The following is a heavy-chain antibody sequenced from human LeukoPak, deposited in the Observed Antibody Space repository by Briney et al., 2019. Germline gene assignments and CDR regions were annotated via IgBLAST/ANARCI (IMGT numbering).Heavy chain of an antibody. CDR2: ISSDGSST. CDR3: ARDKYGGNSNAFDI. J-gene: IGHJ3*02. D-gene: IGHD4-23*01. Sequence: GGSLRLSCAASGFTLSSYWMHWVRQAPGKGLVWVSRISSDGSSTNYADSVKGRFTISRDNVKNTLYLQMNSLRAEDTAMYYCARDKYGGNSNAFDIWDQGTMVTVSS. V-gene: IGHV3-74*01. CDR1: GFTLSSYW.